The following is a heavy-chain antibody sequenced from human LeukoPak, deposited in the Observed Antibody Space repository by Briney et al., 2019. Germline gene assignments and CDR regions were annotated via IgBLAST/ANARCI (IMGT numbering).Heavy chain of an antibody. CDR1: GGSISSYY. Sequence: SETLSLTCTVSGGSISSYYWSWIRQPAGKGLEWIGRICTSGSTNYNPSLKSRVTMSVDTSKNQFSLKLSSVTAADTAVYYCARDSYCSSTSCYRWFDPWGQGTLVTVSS. CDR2: ICTSGST. CDR3: ARDSYCSSTSCYRWFDP. V-gene: IGHV4-4*07. J-gene: IGHJ5*02. D-gene: IGHD2-2*01.